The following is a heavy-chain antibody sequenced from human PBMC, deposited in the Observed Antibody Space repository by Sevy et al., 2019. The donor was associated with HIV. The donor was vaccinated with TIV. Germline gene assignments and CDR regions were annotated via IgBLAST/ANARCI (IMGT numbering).Heavy chain of an antibody. CDR1: GYTFAVYY. J-gene: IGHJ4*02. CDR3: AVLATISSFDY. CDR2: INPSSGVT. Sequence: ASVKVSCKASGYTFAVYYLHWVRQARGQGLEWMGRINPSSGVTNYAQKFQGRVTLTRDTSITTAYLELNRLGSDDTAVYYCAVLATISSFDYWGQGSLVTVSS. D-gene: IGHD5-12*01. V-gene: IGHV1-2*06.